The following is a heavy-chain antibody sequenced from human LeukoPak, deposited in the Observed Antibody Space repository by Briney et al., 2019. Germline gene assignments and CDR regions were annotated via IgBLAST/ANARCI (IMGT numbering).Heavy chain of an antibody. CDR2: ISYDGNDK. CDR1: GFTFNSYS. V-gene: IGHV3-30-3*01. J-gene: IGHJ3*02. CDR3: ARGDIAPNTMGRVRRSAFDI. D-gene: IGHD3-10*01. Sequence: PGGSLRLSCAASGFTFNSYSMHWVRQAPGKGLEWVAVISYDGNDKYYADSVKGRFTISRDNSKNTLYLQVNSLRVEDTAVYYCARGDIAPNTMGRVRRSAFDIWGQGTMVTVSS.